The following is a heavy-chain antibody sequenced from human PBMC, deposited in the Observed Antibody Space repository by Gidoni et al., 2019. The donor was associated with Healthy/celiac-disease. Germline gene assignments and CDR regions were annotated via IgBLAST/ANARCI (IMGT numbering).Heavy chain of an antibody. D-gene: IGHD2-15*01. CDR2: IWYYGSSN. CDR3: ARDIGGYCSGGSCYPITY. J-gene: IGHJ4*02. Sequence: QVQLVESGGGVVQPGRSLRLSCTTSGSTFKSYVMLWVRQAPGQGLECVAVIWYYGSSNYYADSVKGRFTISRDNSKNTLYLQMSSLRAEDTAVYYCARDIGGYCSGGSCYPITYWGQGTLVTVSS. V-gene: IGHV3-33*01. CDR1: GSTFKSYV.